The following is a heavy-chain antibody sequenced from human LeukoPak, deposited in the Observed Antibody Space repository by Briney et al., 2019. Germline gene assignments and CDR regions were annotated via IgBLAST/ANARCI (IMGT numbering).Heavy chain of an antibody. V-gene: IGHV4-59*08. J-gene: IGHJ5*02. CDR1: GGSISSYY. Sequence: SETLSLTCTVSGGSISSYYWSRIRQPPGKGLEWIGYIYYSGSTNYNPSLKSRVTISVDTSKNQFSLQLNSVTPEDTAVYYCARGKYTFGAYWFDPWGQGILVTVSS. CDR3: ARGKYTFGAYWFDP. CDR2: IYYSGST. D-gene: IGHD5-18*01.